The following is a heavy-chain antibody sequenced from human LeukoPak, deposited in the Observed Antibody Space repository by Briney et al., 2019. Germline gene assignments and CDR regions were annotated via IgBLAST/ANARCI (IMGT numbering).Heavy chain of an antibody. D-gene: IGHD3-10*01. J-gene: IGHJ5*02. CDR1: GFTFSSYG. V-gene: IGHV4-34*01. CDR3: ARATVRSSGVYWFDP. Sequence: GSLRLSCAASGFTFSSYGMSWVRQAPGKGLEWIGEINHSGSTNYNPSLKSRVTISVDTSKNQFSLKLSSVTAADTAVYYCARATVRSSGVYWFDPWGQGTLVTVSS. CDR2: INHSGST.